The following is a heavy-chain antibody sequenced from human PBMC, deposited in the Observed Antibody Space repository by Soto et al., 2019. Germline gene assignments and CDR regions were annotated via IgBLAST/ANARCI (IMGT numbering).Heavy chain of an antibody. J-gene: IGHJ3*02. CDR1: GGSISSYY. CDR3: XXXXGXAFDI. V-gene: IGHV4-59*01. Sequence: QVQLQESGPGLVKPSETLSLTCTVSGGSISSYYWSWIRQPPGKGLEWIGYIYYSGSTNYNPPLXXXXXXXXXXXXXXXXXXXXXXXXXXXXXXXXXXXXGXAFDIWGQGTMVTVSS. CDR2: IYYSGST.